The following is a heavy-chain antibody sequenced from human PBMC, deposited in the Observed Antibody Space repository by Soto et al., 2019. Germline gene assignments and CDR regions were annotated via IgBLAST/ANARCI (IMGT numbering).Heavy chain of an antibody. CDR1: GGPISSYF. CDR3: ARDPGP. CDR2: IYHSGST. V-gene: IGHV4-30-2*01. Sequence: PSETLSLTCTVSGGPISSYFWSWIRQPPGKGLEWIGYIYHSGSTYYNPSLTSRVTISVDRSKNQFSLKLSSVTAADTAVYYCARDPGPWSEGTLVTVS. J-gene: IGHJ5*02.